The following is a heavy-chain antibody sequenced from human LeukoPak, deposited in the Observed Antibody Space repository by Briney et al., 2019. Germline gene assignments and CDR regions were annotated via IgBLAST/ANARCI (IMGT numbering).Heavy chain of an antibody. CDR1: GFTFSSYW. CDR2: IKPGGNEK. J-gene: IGHJ3*01. D-gene: IGHD3-3*01. Sequence: GGSLRLSCAASGFTFSSYWMTWVRQRPGKGLEWVANIKPGGNEKYYVDSVKGRFTISRDNVKNSLYLQMNSLRAEDTAIYYCATFRFLGTWGQGTMVTVSP. CDR3: ATFRFLGT. V-gene: IGHV3-7*03.